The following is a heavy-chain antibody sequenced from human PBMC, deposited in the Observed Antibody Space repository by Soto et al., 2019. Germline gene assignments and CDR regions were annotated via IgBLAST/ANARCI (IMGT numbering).Heavy chain of an antibody. CDR2: IDPSDPYT. CDR1: GYXFTSDL. J-gene: IGHJ6*02. Sequence: EXLKISCKCSGYXFTSDLISWVRQMPGKGLEWMGRIDPSDPYTNYSPSFQGHVTSSADKSISTAYLKWSSLKASDTAMYYCASLYGMDVWGQGTTVTVSS. V-gene: IGHV5-10-1*01. CDR3: ASLYGMDV.